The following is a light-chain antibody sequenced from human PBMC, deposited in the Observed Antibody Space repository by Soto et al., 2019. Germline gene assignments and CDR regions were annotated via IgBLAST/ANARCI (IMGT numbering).Light chain of an antibody. V-gene: IGKV3-20*01. CDR1: QSVSSY. J-gene: IGKJ1*01. CDR2: DAS. Sequence: FTHSTATLSLSPGERATLSCRTSQSVSSYLAWYQQKPGQAPRLLIYDASNRATGIPDRFSGSGSGTDFTLTISRLEPEDFAVYYCPQYGSSRWTFGQGTKVDIK. CDR3: PQYGSSRWT.